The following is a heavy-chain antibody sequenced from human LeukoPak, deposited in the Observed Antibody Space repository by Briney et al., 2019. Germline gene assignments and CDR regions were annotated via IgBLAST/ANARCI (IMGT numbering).Heavy chain of an antibody. J-gene: IGHJ3*02. Sequence: SETLSLTCIVSGGSIRTYYWSWIRQPAGKGPEWIGRIYTSGNINYNPSLKSRVTMSVGTSKNQFSLKLTSVTAADTAVYYCARDGPGYSFDIWGQGTMVTVSS. V-gene: IGHV4-4*07. D-gene: IGHD6-13*01. CDR2: IYTSGNI. CDR1: GGSIRTYY. CDR3: ARDGPGYSFDI.